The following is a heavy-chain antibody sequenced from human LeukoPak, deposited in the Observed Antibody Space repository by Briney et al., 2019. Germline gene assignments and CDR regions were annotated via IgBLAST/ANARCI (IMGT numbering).Heavy chain of an antibody. CDR3: ARDPRGGTSRDNWFDP. D-gene: IGHD1-1*01. V-gene: IGHV4-34*01. J-gene: IGHJ5*02. CDR2: ISHTGST. CDR1: GGSFSGYQ. Sequence: TSETLSLTCGVYGGSFSGYQWSWIRHYPGKGLEWIGEISHTGSTKYNPSLKSRVTISGDTSKNQFSLKLNSVTAADTAVYYCARDPRGGTSRDNWFDPWGQGTLVTVSS.